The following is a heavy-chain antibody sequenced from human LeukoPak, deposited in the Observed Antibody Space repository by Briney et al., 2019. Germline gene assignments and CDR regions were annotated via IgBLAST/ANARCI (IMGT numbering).Heavy chain of an antibody. Sequence: SETLSLTCTVSGGSNSSSSWSWIRQAPGKGLEGLGYIYHSWSTNFSPSLKSRVTISVETSKNQYSLKLSSVTAADTAVYYCAAHNSSWHPYYYTHGLDVWGQGTTVTVSS. D-gene: IGHD6-13*01. CDR1: GGSNSSSS. CDR2: IYHSWST. J-gene: IGHJ6*02. CDR3: AAHNSSWHPYYYTHGLDV. V-gene: IGHV4-59*13.